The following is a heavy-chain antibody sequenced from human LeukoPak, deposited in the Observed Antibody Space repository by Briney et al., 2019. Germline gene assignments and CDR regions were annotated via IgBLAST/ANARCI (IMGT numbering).Heavy chain of an antibody. D-gene: IGHD2-2*01. J-gene: IGHJ4*02. CDR2: IIPIFGTA. CDR1: GGTFSSYA. CDR3: ARGRTWVYCSSTSCYLDY. Sequence: ASVKVSCKASGGTFSSYAISWVRQAPGQGLEWMGGIIPIFGTANYAQKFQGRVTITADESTSTAYMELSSLRSEDTAVYYCARGRTWVYCSSTSCYLDYWGQGTLVTVSS. V-gene: IGHV1-69*13.